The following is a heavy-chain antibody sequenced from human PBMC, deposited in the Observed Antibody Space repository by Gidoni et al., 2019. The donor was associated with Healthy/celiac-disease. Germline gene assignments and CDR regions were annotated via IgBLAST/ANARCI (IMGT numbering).Heavy chain of an antibody. CDR3: ARPRSIDSRGFDP. CDR1: GRSFSGYY. Sequence: QVQLQQWGAGLLKPSETLSLTCAVYGRSFSGYYWSWIRQPPGKGLEWIGEINHSGSTNYNPSLKSRVTISVDTSKNQFSLKLSSVTAADTAVYYCARPRSIDSRGFDPWGQGTLVTVSS. CDR2: INHSGST. V-gene: IGHV4-34*01. D-gene: IGHD3-22*01. J-gene: IGHJ5*02.